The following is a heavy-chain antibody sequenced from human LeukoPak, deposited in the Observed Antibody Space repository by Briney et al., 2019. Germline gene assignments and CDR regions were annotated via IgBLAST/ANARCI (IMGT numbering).Heavy chain of an antibody. CDR1: GGSFSSSSYY. V-gene: IGHV4-61*02. D-gene: IGHD3-10*01. Sequence: SETLSLTCTVSGGSFSSSSYYWGWIRQPAGKGLEWIGRIYTSGSTNYNPSLKSRVTISVDTSKNQFSLKLSSVTAADTAVYYCASTIGDGSGSYYPFDYWGQGTLVTVSS. CDR2: IYTSGST. CDR3: ASTIGDGSGSYYPFDY. J-gene: IGHJ4*02.